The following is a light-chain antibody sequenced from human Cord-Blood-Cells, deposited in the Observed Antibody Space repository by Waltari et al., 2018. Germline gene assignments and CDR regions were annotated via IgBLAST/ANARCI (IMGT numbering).Light chain of an antibody. J-gene: IGKJ1*01. CDR2: WAS. V-gene: IGKV4-1*01. CDR1: QSVLYSSNNKNY. CDR3: QQYYSTPRT. Sequence: DIVMTQSPDSLAVSLGERATINCKSSQSVLYSSNNKNYLAWYQKKPGQPPMLLIYWASTRESGVPDRFSGSGSGTDFTLTISSLQAEDVAVYYCQQYYSTPRTFGQGTKVEIK.